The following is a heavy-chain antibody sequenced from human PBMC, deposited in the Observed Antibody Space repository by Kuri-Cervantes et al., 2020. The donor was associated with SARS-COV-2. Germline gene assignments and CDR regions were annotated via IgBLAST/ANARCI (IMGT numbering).Heavy chain of an antibody. Sequence: KVSCKGSGYSFTSYWISWVRQMPGKGLEWMGRIDPSDSYTNYSPSFQGHVTISADKSISTAYLQWSSLKASDTAMYYCARHVPPYYDSSGRSDYWGQGTLVTVSS. CDR2: IDPSDSYT. CDR3: ARHVPPYYDSSGRSDY. J-gene: IGHJ4*02. V-gene: IGHV5-10-1*01. CDR1: GYSFTSYW. D-gene: IGHD3-22*01.